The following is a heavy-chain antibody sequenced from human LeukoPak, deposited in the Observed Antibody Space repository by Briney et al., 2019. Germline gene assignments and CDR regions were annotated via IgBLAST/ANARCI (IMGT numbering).Heavy chain of an antibody. CDR3: ARVLRYCSGGNCYSGGLGYMDV. CDR2: ISSSSSYI. D-gene: IGHD2-15*01. V-gene: IGHV3-21*04. Sequence: GGSLRLSCAASGFTFSSYTMNWVRQAPGKGLEWVSSISSSSSYIYYPDSMKGRFTISRDNAKNSLFLQMNSLRAEDTAVYYCARVLRYCSGGNCYSGGLGYMDVWGKGTTVTISS. J-gene: IGHJ6*03. CDR1: GFTFSSYT.